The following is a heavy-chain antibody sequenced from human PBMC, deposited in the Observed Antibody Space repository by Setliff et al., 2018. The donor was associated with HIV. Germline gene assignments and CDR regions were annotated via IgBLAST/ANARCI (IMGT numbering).Heavy chain of an antibody. CDR2: ISSSGSTI. CDR3: ATGGGQSFDY. D-gene: IGHD1-26*01. CDR1: GFTFSDYA. V-gene: IGHV3-11*01. Sequence: GGSLRLSCAASGFTFSDYAMTWVRQPPGKGLDWVSYISSSGSTIYYADSVKGRFTVYRDNTKNSLYLQMNILRTEDTALYFCATGGGQSFDYWGQGTLVTVSS. J-gene: IGHJ4*02.